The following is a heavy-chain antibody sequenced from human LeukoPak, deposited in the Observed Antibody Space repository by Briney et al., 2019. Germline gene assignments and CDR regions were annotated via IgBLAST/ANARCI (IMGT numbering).Heavy chain of an antibody. CDR2: IRYDGSLE. CDR1: AFTFSRYG. J-gene: IGHJ4*02. CDR3: TKARDDYGVDTIDS. Sequence: GGSLRLSCAASAFTFSRYGMHWVRQAPGEGLEWVAFIRYDGSLEHYADSVKGRFTVSRDNSKNTVNLQMNSLRAEDTAIYYCTKARDDYGVDTIDSWGQGTLVTVSS. D-gene: IGHD3-3*01. V-gene: IGHV3-30*02.